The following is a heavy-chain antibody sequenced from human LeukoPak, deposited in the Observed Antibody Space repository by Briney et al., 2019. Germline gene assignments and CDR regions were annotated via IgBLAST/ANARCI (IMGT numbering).Heavy chain of an antibody. CDR3: ARARFYDSSGYYPSGVFDI. CDR2: IYNSGST. CDR1: GGSISSGDYY. V-gene: IGHV4-30-4*01. J-gene: IGHJ3*02. Sequence: SETLSLTCTVSGGSISSGDYYWSWIRQPPGKGLEWIGYIYNSGSTYYNPSLKSRLTISVDTSKNQFSLKLSSVTAADTAVYYCARARFYDSSGYYPSGVFDIWGQGTMVTVSS. D-gene: IGHD3-22*01.